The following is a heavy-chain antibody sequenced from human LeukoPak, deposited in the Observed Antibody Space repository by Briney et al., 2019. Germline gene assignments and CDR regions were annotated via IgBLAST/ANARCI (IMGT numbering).Heavy chain of an antibody. CDR2: ISADSSYI. Sequence: GGSLRLSCAASGFTFSSYSMNWVRQAPGKGLEWVSCISADSSYIYYADSVKGRFTISRDNSKNTLYLQMNSLRAEDTAVYYCAKELVVVAPLGYFDYWGQGTLVTVSS. J-gene: IGHJ4*02. CDR3: AKELVVVAPLGYFDY. CDR1: GFTFSSYS. D-gene: IGHD2-15*01. V-gene: IGHV3-21*01.